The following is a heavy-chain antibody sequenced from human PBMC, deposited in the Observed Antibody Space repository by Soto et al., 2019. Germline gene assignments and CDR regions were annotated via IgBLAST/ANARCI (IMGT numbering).Heavy chain of an antibody. Sequence: QVQLQESGPGLVKASQTLSLTCSVSGGSISSGGYYWSWIRQNPGKGLEWIGHINYSGCTYYNPSLKRRVNISGVTSKNQCSRKQNSVTAADTAVYYCAGIRPDYYGDPDAFDFWGQGTMVTVSA. D-gene: IGHD4-17*01. V-gene: IGHV4-31*03. J-gene: IGHJ3*01. CDR1: GGSISSGGYY. CDR3: AGIRPDYYGDPDAFDF. CDR2: INYSGCT.